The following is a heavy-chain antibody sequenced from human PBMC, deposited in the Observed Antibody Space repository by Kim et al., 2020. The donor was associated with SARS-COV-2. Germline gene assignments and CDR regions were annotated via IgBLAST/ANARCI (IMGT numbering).Heavy chain of an antibody. CDR3: ARLIRSTMPNYYYYAMDV. Sequence: SETLSLTCAVSGGSISGGDYYWDWIRQPPGKGLQWIGSINYSGTTYFNPALKSRVTVSVDTSNNQFSLKLTSVTAADTAVYYCARLIRSTMPNYYYYAMDVWGQGTTVTVSS. D-gene: IGHD2-2*01. CDR2: INYSGTT. CDR1: GGSISGGDYY. V-gene: IGHV4-39*01. J-gene: IGHJ6*02.